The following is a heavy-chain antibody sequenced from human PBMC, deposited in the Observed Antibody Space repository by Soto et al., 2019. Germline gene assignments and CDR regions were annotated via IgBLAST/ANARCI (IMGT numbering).Heavy chain of an antibody. Sequence: GGSLRLSCAASGFTFISYSMNWVRQAPGKGLEWVSSISSSSSYIYYADSMKGRFTISRDNAKNSLYLQMNSLRAEDTAVYYCARDLLWFGELFGFDYWGQGTLVTVSS. D-gene: IGHD3-10*01. CDR1: GFTFISYS. J-gene: IGHJ4*02. CDR3: ARDLLWFGELFGFDY. V-gene: IGHV3-21*01. CDR2: ISSSSSYI.